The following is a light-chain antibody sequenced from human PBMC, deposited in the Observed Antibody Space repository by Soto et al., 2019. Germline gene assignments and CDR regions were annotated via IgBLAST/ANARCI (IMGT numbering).Light chain of an antibody. Sequence: NFMLTQPHSVSESPGKTVTISCTRSSGRIASNYVQWYQQRPGSSPTTVIYEDNQRPSGVPDRFSGSIDSSSNSASLTISGVKTEDEADYYCQSFDSSDQVFGGGTKLTVL. J-gene: IGLJ3*02. CDR1: SGRIASNY. CDR2: EDN. V-gene: IGLV6-57*01. CDR3: QSFDSSDQV.